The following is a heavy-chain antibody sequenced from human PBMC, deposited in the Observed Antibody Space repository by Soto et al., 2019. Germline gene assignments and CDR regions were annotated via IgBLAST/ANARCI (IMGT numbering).Heavy chain of an antibody. D-gene: IGHD3-3*01. J-gene: IGHJ6*02. CDR1: GFTFSSYW. V-gene: IGHV3-7*01. CDR3: ARLREEFWSGYPYYYYYGMDV. CDR2: IKQDGSEK. Sequence: GGSLRLSCAASGFTFSSYWMSWVRQAPGKGLEWVANIKQDGSEKYYVDSVKGRFTISRDNAKNSLYLQMNSLRAEDTAVYYCARLREEFWSGYPYYYYYGMDVWGQVTTVTVSS.